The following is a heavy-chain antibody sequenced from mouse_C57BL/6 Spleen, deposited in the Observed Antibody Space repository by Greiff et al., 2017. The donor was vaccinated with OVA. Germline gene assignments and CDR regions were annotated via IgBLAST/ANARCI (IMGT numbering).Heavy chain of an antibody. Sequence: QVQLKQSGPELVKPGASVKISCKASGYAFSSSWMNWVKQRPGKGLEWIGRIYPGDGDTNYNGKFKGKATLTADKSSSTAYMQLSSLTSEDSAVYFCARSGGNYVDWYFDVWGTGTTVTVSS. CDR3: ARSGGNYVDWYFDV. J-gene: IGHJ1*03. V-gene: IGHV1-82*01. CDR2: IYPGDGDT. D-gene: IGHD2-1*01. CDR1: GYAFSSSW.